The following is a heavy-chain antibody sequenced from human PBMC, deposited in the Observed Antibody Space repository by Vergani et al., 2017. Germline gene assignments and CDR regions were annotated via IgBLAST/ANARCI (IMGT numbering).Heavy chain of an antibody. J-gene: IGHJ6*02. CDR2: INHSGST. D-gene: IGHD3-16*01. CDR3: ARCPRLRELVTTRNYYYYGMDV. Sequence: QVQLQQWGAGLLKPSETLSLTCAVYGGSFSGYYWSWIRQPPGKGLEWIGEINHSGSTNSNPSLKSRVTISVDTSKNQFSLKLSSVPAADTAVYYCARCPRLRELVTTRNYYYYGMDVWGQGTTVTVSS. CDR1: GGSFSGYY. V-gene: IGHV4-34*01.